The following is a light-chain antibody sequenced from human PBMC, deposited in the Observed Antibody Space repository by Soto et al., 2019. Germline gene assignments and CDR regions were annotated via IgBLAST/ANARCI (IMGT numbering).Light chain of an antibody. CDR1: QRVMSSS. CDR3: QQYGSSPLT. Sequence: EIVLTQSPGTLSLSPGERATLSCRASQRVMSSSLAWYQQKPCQSPRLLSSYASSRTTGIPDRFSGSGSGTDFTLTISNLEPEDFAVYYCQQYGSSPLTFGGGTKVDIK. CDR2: YAS. V-gene: IGKV3-20*01. J-gene: IGKJ4*01.